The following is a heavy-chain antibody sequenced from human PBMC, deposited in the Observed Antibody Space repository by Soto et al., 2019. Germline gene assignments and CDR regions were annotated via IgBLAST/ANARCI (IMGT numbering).Heavy chain of an antibody. Sequence: GGSLRLSCAASGFTFSDYSFNWIRQAPGKGLEWVSYIKPRSDIIYYADSVKGRFTISRDNAKNSLYLQMNSLRAEDTAVYYCASTPRRAAQTSDYWGQGTLVTVSS. J-gene: IGHJ4*02. V-gene: IGHV3-48*04. CDR1: GFTFSDYS. CDR2: IKPRSDII. CDR3: ASTPRRAAQTSDY. D-gene: IGHD2-15*01.